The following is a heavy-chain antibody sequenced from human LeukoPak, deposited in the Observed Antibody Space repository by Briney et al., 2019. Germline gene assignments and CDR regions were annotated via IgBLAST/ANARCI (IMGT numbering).Heavy chain of an antibody. V-gene: IGHV3-23*01. D-gene: IGHD5-12*01. CDR1: RFTFSTYV. J-gene: IGHJ4*02. CDR2: ISDSGDNT. CDR3: AKGSGYDTDFDY. Sequence: GGSLRLSCAASRFTFSTYVMSWVRQAPGKGLEWVSGISDSGDNTYYADSVKGRFTISRDNSKNTLYLQMNSLRAEDTAVYFCAKGSGYDTDFDYWGQGTLVSVSS.